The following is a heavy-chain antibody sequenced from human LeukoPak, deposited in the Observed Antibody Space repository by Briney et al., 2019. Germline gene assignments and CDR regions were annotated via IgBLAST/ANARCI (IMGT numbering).Heavy chain of an antibody. J-gene: IGHJ3*02. CDR1: GGSISSYY. CDR3: ARHPRYYDILEDAFDI. D-gene: IGHD3-9*01. V-gene: IGHV4-59*08. CDR2: IYYSGST. Sequence: SETLSLTCTVSGGSISSYYWSWIQQPPGKGLEWIGYIYYSGSTNYNPSLKSRVTISVDTSKNQFSLKLSSVTAADTAVYYCARHPRYYDILEDAFDIWGQGTMVTVSS.